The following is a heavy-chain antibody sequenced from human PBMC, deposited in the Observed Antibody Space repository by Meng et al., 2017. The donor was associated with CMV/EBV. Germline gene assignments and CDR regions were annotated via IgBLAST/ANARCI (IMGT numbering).Heavy chain of an antibody. CDR2: IYPGDSDT. D-gene: IGHD3-3*01. CDR3: ARRAYYDFWSGLNPYDAFDI. Sequence: GESLKISCKGSGYSFTSCWIGWVRQMPGKGLEWMGIIYPGDSDTRYSPSFQGQVTISADKSISTAYLQWSSLKASDTAMYYCARRAYYDFWSGLNPYDAFDIWGQGTMVTVSS. V-gene: IGHV5-51*01. J-gene: IGHJ3*02. CDR1: GYSFTSCW.